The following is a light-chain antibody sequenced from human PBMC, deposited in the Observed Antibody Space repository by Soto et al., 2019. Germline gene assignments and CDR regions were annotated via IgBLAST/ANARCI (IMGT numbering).Light chain of an antibody. CDR3: QQYNNWPPVT. CDR1: QNVSSSY. CDR2: GAS. Sequence: EIVLTQSPGTLSLSPGERATLSCRASQNVSSSYLAWYQQKPGQAPRLLIHGASTRATGIPARFSGSGSGTEFTLTISSLQSEDFAVYYCQQYNNWPPVTFGQGTKVDIK. J-gene: IGKJ1*01. V-gene: IGKV3-15*01.